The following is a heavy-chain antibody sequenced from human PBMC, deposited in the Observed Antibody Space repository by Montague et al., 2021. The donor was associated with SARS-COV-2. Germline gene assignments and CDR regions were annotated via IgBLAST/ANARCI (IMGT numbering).Heavy chain of an antibody. CDR3: AREDRWNWFDP. D-gene: IGHD5-24*01. Sequence: SETLSLTCTVSGGSINSSYWCWIRQPPGKGLEWIGYIYYRGSTNYNPSLKTRVTISVDTSKNQFSLKLSSVTAADTAVYYCAREDRWNWFDPWGQGTLVIVSS. CDR2: IYYRGST. J-gene: IGHJ5*02. CDR1: GGSINSSY. V-gene: IGHV4-59*01.